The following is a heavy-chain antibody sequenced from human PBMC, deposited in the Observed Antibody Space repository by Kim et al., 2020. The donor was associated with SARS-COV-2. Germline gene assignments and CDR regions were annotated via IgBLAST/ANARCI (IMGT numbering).Heavy chain of an antibody. CDR3: ARGAWMYWYFDL. V-gene: IGHV4-34*01. J-gene: IGHJ2*01. CDR1: GGSFSGYY. D-gene: IGHD1-1*01. Sequence: SETLSLTCAVYGGSFSGYYWSWIRQPPGKGLEWIGEINHSGSTNYNPSLKSRVTISVDTSKNQFSLKLSSVTAADTAVYYCARGAWMYWYFDLWGRGTL. CDR2: INHSGST.